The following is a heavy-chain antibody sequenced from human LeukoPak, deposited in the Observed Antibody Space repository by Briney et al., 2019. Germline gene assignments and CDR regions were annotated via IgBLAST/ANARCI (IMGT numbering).Heavy chain of an antibody. CDR2: ISYDGSNK. Sequence: GGSLRLSCAASGFTFSSYAMHWVRRAPGKGLEWVAVISYDGSNKYYADSVKGRFTISRDNSKNTLYLQMNSLRAEDTAVYYCARDGAGYSGYTFQHWGQGTLVTVSS. V-gene: IGHV3-30-3*01. D-gene: IGHD5-12*01. CDR3: ARDGAGYSGYTFQH. J-gene: IGHJ1*01. CDR1: GFTFSSYA.